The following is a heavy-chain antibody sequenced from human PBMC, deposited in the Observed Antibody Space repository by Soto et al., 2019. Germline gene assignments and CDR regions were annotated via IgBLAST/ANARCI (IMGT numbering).Heavy chain of an antibody. V-gene: IGHV1-18*01. CDR3: VRDQRSYGEVPFDY. D-gene: IGHD3-16*01. CDR1: GYTFNFYG. Sequence: GPSVKVSCKASGYTFNFYGITWVLQAPGQGLEWMGWISGFNGNTNYAADLQGRVTMTTDTSTSTAYMELRGLRSDDTAVYYCVRDQRSYGEVPFDYWGQGTLVTVSS. J-gene: IGHJ4*02. CDR2: ISGFNGNT.